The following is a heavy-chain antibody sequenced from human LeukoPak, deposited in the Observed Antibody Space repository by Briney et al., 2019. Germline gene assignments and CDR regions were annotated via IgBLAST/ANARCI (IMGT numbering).Heavy chain of an antibody. Sequence: GGSLRLSYAASGFTFSSYAMHWVRQAPGKGLEWVAVISYDGSNKYYADSVKGRFTISRDNSKNTLYLQMNSLRAEDTAVYYCARDGDYYDSSGALFDYWGQGTLVTVSS. CDR1: GFTFSSYA. D-gene: IGHD3-22*01. J-gene: IGHJ4*02. CDR2: ISYDGSNK. V-gene: IGHV3-30-3*01. CDR3: ARDGDYYDSSGALFDY.